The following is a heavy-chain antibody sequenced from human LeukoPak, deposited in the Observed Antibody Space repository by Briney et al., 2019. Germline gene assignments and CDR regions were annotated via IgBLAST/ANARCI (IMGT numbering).Heavy chain of an antibody. D-gene: IGHD3-10*01. CDR1: DGSISSSSYY. V-gene: IGHV4-39*01. J-gene: IGHJ6*03. CDR2: NYYSGSS. Sequence: PSETLSLTCTVSDGSISSSSYYWVRIPQPPGKGRVWIGTNYYSGSSYYNPSLNSRLTISVDTSKNPFSLELSSVTAADTALYFCARQLYVSGSYYAPMDVWGKGTTVTISS. CDR3: ARQLYVSGSYYAPMDV.